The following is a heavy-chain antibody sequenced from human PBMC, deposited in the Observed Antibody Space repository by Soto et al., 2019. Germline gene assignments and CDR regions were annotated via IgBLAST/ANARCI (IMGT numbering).Heavy chain of an antibody. CDR3: ARDPSVVVTAHRDYYYYGMDV. D-gene: IGHD2-21*02. Sequence: EVQLVESGGGLVKPGGSLRLSCAASGFTFSSYSMNWVRQAPGKGLEWVSSISSSSYIYYADSVKGRFTISRDNAKNSLYLQMNSLRAEDTAVYYCARDPSVVVTAHRDYYYYGMDVWGQGTTVTVSS. V-gene: IGHV3-21*01. CDR1: GFTFSSYS. J-gene: IGHJ6*02. CDR2: ISSSSYI.